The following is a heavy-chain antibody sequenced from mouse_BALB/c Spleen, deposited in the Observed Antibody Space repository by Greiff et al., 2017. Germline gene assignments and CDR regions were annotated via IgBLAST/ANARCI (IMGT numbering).Heavy chain of an antibody. V-gene: IGHV1S53*01. Sequence: PEQGLEWIGYISPGNGDIKYNEKFKGKATLTADKSSSTAYMQLNSLTSEDSAVYFCHDGYAFAYWGQGTLVTVSA. CDR2: ISPGNGDI. J-gene: IGHJ3*01. D-gene: IGHD2-3*01. CDR3: HDGYAFAY.